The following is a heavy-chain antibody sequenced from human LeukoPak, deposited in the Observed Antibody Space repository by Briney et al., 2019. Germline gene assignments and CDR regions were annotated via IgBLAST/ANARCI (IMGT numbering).Heavy chain of an antibody. D-gene: IGHD3-22*01. CDR2: IYTSGST. CDR3: ASGRYYDSSGPFDY. V-gene: IGHV4-61*02. CDR1: GGSISSGSYY. Sequence: TLSLTCTVSGGSISSGSYYWSWIRQPAGKGLEWIGRIYTSGSTNYNPSLKSRVTISVDTSKNQFSLKLSSVTAADTAVYYCASGRYYDSSGPFDYWGQGTLVTVSS. J-gene: IGHJ4*02.